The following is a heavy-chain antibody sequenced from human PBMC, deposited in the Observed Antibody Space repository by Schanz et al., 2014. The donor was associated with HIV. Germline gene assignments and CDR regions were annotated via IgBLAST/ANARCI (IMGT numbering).Heavy chain of an antibody. V-gene: IGHV1-18*01. Sequence: QIQLVQSGAEVKKPGASVKVSCRASGYTFTTYGITWVRQAPGQGLEWMGWISGYKGNTNYAQKLQGRVTMTTDTSTSTAYMELRSLRSDDTAVYYCARGAAEMATMTPWRYWGQGTLVTVSS. CDR1: GYTFTTYG. CDR2: ISGYKGNT. CDR3: ARGAAEMATMTPWRY. J-gene: IGHJ4*02. D-gene: IGHD5-12*01.